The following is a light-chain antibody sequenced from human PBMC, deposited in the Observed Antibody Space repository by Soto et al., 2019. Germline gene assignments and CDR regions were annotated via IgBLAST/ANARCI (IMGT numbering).Light chain of an antibody. J-gene: IGKJ3*01. CDR2: AAS. CDR1: QSVSSY. CDR3: QQRSHWPPT. V-gene: IGKV3-11*01. Sequence: EIVLTQSPATLSLSPGERATLSCRASQSVSSYLAWYQQKPGQAPRLLIYAASNRATGIPARFSGSGSGTGFTLTISSLEPEDFAVYYCQQRSHWPPTFGPGTKVDIK.